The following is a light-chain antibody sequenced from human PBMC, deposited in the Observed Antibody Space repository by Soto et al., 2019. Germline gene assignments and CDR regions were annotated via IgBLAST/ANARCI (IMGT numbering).Light chain of an antibody. CDR1: QSLGTTD. Sequence: EIVLTQSPGTLSLSPGKRATLSCRASQSLGTTDLVWYQQRSGQPPRLVINGAFSTASGIPARFSGGGSGTDFTLTISRLEPEDSAVYYCQQYGSLPYTFGRGTRLEIQ. CDR3: QQYGSLPYT. CDR2: GAF. V-gene: IGKV3-20*01. J-gene: IGKJ5*01.